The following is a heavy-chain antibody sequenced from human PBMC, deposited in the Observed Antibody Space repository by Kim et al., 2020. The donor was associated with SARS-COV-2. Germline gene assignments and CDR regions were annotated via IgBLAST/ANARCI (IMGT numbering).Heavy chain of an antibody. V-gene: IGHV3-23*01. CDR3: AKETGSGFDY. Sequence: GITYYAGTVKGRFTISRDNSKNTLYLQMNSLRAEDTAVYYCAKETGSGFDYWGQGTLVTVSS. D-gene: IGHD3-10*01. J-gene: IGHJ4*02. CDR2: GIT.